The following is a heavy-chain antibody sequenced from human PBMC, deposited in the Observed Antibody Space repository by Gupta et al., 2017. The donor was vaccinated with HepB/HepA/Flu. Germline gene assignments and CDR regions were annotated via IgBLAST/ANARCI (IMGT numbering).Heavy chain of an antibody. V-gene: IGHV6-1*01. J-gene: IGHJ4*02. CDR3: ARAAEHPYRYFDY. D-gene: IGHD3-16*02. CDR1: GDSVSSNRAV. CDR2: TYYRSKWYN. Sequence: QVQLQQSGPGLVKPSQTLSLTCAISGDSVSSNRAVWNWLRQSPSRGLEWLGRTYYRSKWYNDYVVSVKSRITINPDTSKNQFSLQLNSVTPEDTAVYYCARAAEHPYRYFDYWGQGTLVTVSS.